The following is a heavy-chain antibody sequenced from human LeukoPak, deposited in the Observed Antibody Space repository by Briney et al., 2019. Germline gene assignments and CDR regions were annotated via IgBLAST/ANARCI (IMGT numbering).Heavy chain of an antibody. D-gene: IGHD7-27*01. J-gene: IGHJ3*02. CDR1: GFTFSDYS. CDR2: ITGSGLTT. V-gene: IGHV3-23*01. Sequence: GGSLRLSCTTTGFTFSDYSMTWVRQAPGKGLEWVSIITGSGLTTYYAESVKGRFTISRDNSKNALYLQMPSLRAEDTAVCYCARDPGLGAFDIWGQGTMVTVSS. CDR3: ARDPGLGAFDI.